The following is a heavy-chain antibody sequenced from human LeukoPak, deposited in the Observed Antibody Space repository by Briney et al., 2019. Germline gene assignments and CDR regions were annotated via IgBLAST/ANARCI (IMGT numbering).Heavy chain of an antibody. Sequence: SETLSLTCTVSGGSISTSSYYWGWVRQPPGKGLEWIGNIFYSGSTYYSPSLKSRVTISVDTSKNQFSLKLSSVTAADTAVYYCARDGSGSYYSYDAFDIWGQGTMVTVSS. D-gene: IGHD3-10*01. CDR2: IFYSGST. CDR1: GGSISTSSYY. J-gene: IGHJ3*02. CDR3: ARDGSGSYYSYDAFDI. V-gene: IGHV4-39*07.